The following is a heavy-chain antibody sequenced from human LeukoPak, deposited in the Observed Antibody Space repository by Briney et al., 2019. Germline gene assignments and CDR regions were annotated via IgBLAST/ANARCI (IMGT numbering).Heavy chain of an antibody. Sequence: PGGSLRLSCAASGFTFSSYSMNWVRQAPGKGLEWISYISSSSSTIYYADSVKGRFTISRDNAKNSLYLQLNSLRAEDTAVYYCAKAPYTQGTYYYYYMDVWGKGTTVTVSS. CDR1: GFTFSSYS. D-gene: IGHD2-2*02. CDR2: ISSSSSTI. V-gene: IGHV3-48*01. J-gene: IGHJ6*03. CDR3: AKAPYTQGTYYYYYMDV.